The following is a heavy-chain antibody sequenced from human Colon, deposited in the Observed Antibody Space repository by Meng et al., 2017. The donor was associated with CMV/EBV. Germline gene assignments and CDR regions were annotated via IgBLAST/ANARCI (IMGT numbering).Heavy chain of an antibody. D-gene: IGHD3-10*01. V-gene: IGHV4-4*07. CDR1: GASITSYY. CDR2: VYISGNT. J-gene: IGHJ4*02. CDR3: ARDSNLSGLAY. Sequence: QVQLRESGPGMVKPSEPLSLTCTVSGASITSYYWSWIRQPAGKGLEWIGRVYISGNTNYNPSLKSRVTMSIDTSKNQLSLNIRSVTAADTAVYYCARDSNLSGLAYWGQGTLVTVFS.